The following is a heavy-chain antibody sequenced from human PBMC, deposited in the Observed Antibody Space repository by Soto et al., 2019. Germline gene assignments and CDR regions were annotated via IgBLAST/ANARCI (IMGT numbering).Heavy chain of an antibody. Sequence: LSETLSLTCTVSGGSISSYYWSWIRQPPGKGLEWIGYIYYSGSTNYNPSLKSRVTISVDTSKNQFSLKLSSVTAADTAVYYCARHLYGSGERFDPRGQGTLVTIS. CDR1: GGSISSYY. CDR3: ARHLYGSGERFDP. V-gene: IGHV4-59*08. CDR2: IYYSGST. D-gene: IGHD3-10*01. J-gene: IGHJ5*02.